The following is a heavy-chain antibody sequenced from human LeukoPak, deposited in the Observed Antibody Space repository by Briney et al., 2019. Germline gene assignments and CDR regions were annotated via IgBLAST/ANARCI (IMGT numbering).Heavy chain of an antibody. D-gene: IGHD5-24*01. J-gene: IGHJ4*02. CDR2: IGISSGNT. V-gene: IGHV3-48*01. CDR1: GFTFSDYS. Sequence: GGSLRLSCAASGFTFSDYSMNWVRQAPGKGLEWISYIGISSGNTKYADSVKGRFTIPGDKAKNSLYLQMNSPRVEDTAVYYCARDYKYAFDNWGQGTLVTVSS. CDR3: ARDYKYAFDN.